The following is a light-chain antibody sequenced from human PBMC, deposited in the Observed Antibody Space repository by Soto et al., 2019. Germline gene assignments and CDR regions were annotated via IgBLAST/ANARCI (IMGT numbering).Light chain of an antibody. CDR1: SSDVGSYNR. CDR2: EVS. V-gene: IGLV2-18*02. CDR3: SSYTSSSRGV. J-gene: IGLJ2*01. Sequence: QSALTQPPSVSGSPGQSVTISCTGTSSDVGSYNRVSWYQQPPGTAPKLMIYEVSNRPSGVPDCFSGSKSGNTASLTISGLQAEDEADYYCSSYTSSSRGVFGGGTKLTVL.